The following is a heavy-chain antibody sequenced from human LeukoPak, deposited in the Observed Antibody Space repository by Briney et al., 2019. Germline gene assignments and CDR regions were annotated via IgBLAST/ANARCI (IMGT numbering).Heavy chain of an antibody. CDR2: IYSGGST. Sequence: GGSLRLSCAASGFTVSSNYMSWVRQAPGKGLEWVSVIYSGGSTYYADSVKGRFTISRDNSKNTLYLQMNSLRAEDTAVYYCARDLHYDSSGYYSDYWGQGTLVTVSS. V-gene: IGHV3-66*01. CDR3: ARDLHYDSSGYYSDY. D-gene: IGHD3-22*01. CDR1: GFTVSSNY. J-gene: IGHJ4*02.